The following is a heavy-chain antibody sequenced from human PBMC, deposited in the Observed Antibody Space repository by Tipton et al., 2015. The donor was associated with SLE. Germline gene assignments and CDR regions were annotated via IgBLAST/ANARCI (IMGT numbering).Heavy chain of an antibody. CDR3: ARDVTTVTSYYFDY. Sequence: SLRLSCAASGFTFSTYSLNWVRQAPGKGLEWASSISLTSSYRHYADSVKGRFTISRDNAKNSLYLQMNSLRAEDTAVYYCARDVTTVTSYYFDYWGQGTLVTVSS. D-gene: IGHD4-17*01. CDR1: GFTFSTYS. V-gene: IGHV3-21*03. J-gene: IGHJ4*02. CDR2: ISLTSSYR.